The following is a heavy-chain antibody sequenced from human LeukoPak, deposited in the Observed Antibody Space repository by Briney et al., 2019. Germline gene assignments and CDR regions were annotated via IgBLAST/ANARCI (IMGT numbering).Heavy chain of an antibody. V-gene: IGHV4-4*07. Sequence: SETLSLTCTVSGGSINSYYWSWIRQPAGKGLEWIGRIYTSGSTNYNPSLKSRVTMSVDTSKNQFSLKLSSVTAADTAVYYCARSGYSYGADAFDIWGQGTMVTVSS. CDR2: IYTSGST. J-gene: IGHJ3*02. CDR3: ARSGYSYGADAFDI. D-gene: IGHD5-18*01. CDR1: GGSINSYY.